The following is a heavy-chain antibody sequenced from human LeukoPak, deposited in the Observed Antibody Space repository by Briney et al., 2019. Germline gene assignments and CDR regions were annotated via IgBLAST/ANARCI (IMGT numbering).Heavy chain of an antibody. J-gene: IGHJ4*02. V-gene: IGHV4-59*01. CDR2: IYYSGST. CDR3: ARYDSSGYYGY. CDR1: SXSISTYY. Sequence: SETLSLTCTVSSXSISTYYWSWIRQPPGKGLDCIGYIYYSGSTTYNPSLKSRVAISIDTSKNQFSLKLNSVTAADTAVYYCARYDSSGYYGYWGQGTLVTVSS. D-gene: IGHD3-22*01.